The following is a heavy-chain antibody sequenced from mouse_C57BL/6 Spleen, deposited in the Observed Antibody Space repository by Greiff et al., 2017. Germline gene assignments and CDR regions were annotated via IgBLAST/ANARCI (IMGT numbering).Heavy chain of an antibody. J-gene: IGHJ4*01. D-gene: IGHD2-4*01. CDR2: IDPETGGT. CDR3: TRYDYDLYYAMDY. V-gene: IGHV1-15*01. Sequence: LQESGAELVRPGASVTLSCKASGYTFTDYEMHWVKQTPVHGLEWIGAIDPETGGTAYNQKFKGKAILTADESSSTAYMELRSLTSEDSAVYYCTRYDYDLYYAMDYWGQGTSVTVSS. CDR1: GYTFTDYE.